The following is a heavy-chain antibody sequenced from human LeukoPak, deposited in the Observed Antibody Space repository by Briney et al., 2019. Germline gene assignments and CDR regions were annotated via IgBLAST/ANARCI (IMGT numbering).Heavy chain of an antibody. D-gene: IGHD2-2*01. J-gene: IGHJ6*03. V-gene: IGHV3-48*04. CDR3: ARAGAYCSSTSCPNSYYYYMDV. CDR1: GFTFSSYS. CDR2: ISSSSSTI. Sequence: GGSLRLSCAASGFTFSSYSMNWVRQAPGKGLEWVSYISSSSSTIYYADSVKGRFTISRDNAKNSLYLQMNSLRAEDTAVYCCARAGAYCSSTSCPNSYYYYMDVWGKGTTVTVSS.